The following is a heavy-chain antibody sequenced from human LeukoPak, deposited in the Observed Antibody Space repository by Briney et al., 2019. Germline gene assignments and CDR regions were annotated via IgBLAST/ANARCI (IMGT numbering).Heavy chain of an antibody. D-gene: IGHD5-24*01. Sequence: GASVKVSCKASGYTFTAYYMHWVRQAPGQGLEWMGWINPNSGGTNYAQKFQGRVTMTRDTSISTAYMELSRLRSDDTAVYYCARDHGDGYNPIDYWGQGTLVTVSS. V-gene: IGHV1-2*02. CDR1: GYTFTAYY. CDR3: ARDHGDGYNPIDY. J-gene: IGHJ4*02. CDR2: INPNSGGT.